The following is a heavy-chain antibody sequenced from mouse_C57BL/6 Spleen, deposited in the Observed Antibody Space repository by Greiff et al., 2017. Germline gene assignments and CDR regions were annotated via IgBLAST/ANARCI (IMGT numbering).Heavy chain of an antibody. J-gene: IGHJ4*01. D-gene: IGHD1-1*01. Sequence: EVHLVESGGGLVKPGGSLKLSCAASGFTFSDYGMHWVRQAPEKGLEWVAYISSGISTIYYADTVKGRFTISRDNAKNTLFLQMTSLRSEDTAMYYCARPEDYYGSSDYAMDYWGQGTSVTVSS. CDR2: ISSGISTI. CDR3: ARPEDYYGSSDYAMDY. CDR1: GFTFSDYG. V-gene: IGHV5-17*01.